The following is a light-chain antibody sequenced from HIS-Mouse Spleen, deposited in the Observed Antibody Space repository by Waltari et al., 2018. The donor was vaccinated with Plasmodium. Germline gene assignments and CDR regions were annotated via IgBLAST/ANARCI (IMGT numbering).Light chain of an antibody. J-gene: IGLJ1*01. V-gene: IGLV2-8*01. CDR3: SSYAGSNNYV. CDR2: EVS. CDR1: SSAVGGSHY. Sequence: QSALTQPPSASGSPGPSVTISCTGTSSAVGGSHYVPWYQQHPGKAPKLMIYEVSKRPSGVPDRFSGSKSGNTASLTVSGLQAEDEADYYCSSYAGSNNYVFGTGTKVTVL.